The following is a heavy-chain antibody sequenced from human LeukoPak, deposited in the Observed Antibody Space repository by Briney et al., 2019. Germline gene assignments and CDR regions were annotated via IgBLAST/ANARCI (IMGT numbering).Heavy chain of an antibody. Sequence: GGSLRLSCAASGFTFDDYAMHWVRQAPGKGLEWVSGISWNSGSIGYADSVKGRFTISRDNAKNSLYLQMNSLRAEDTALYYCAKDEFDSSFWYFDLWGRGTLVTVSS. D-gene: IGHD3-22*01. V-gene: IGHV3-9*01. CDR3: AKDEFDSSFWYFDL. CDR1: GFTFDDYA. CDR2: ISWNSGSI. J-gene: IGHJ2*01.